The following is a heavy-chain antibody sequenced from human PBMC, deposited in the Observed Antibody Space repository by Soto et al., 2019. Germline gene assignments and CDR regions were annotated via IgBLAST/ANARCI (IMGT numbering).Heavy chain of an antibody. V-gene: IGHV3-23*01. CDR1: GFTFSSYA. CDR3: AKDPISGYLFDA. Sequence: GGSLRLSCAASGFTFSSYAMSWVRQAPGKGLEWVSGISANGYSTQYADSVKGRFTMSRDNSKNTLYLQMNSLRSEDTAVYYCAKDPISGYLFDAWGQGTLVTVSS. J-gene: IGHJ5*02. D-gene: IGHD3-22*01. CDR2: ISANGYST.